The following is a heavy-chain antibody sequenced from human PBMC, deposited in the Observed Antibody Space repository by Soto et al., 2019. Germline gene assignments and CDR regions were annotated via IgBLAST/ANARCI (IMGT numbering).Heavy chain of an antibody. D-gene: IGHD3-22*01. J-gene: IGHJ6*02. V-gene: IGHV1-69*06. CDR2: IIPIFGTA. Sequence: GAAVKVSCKASGGTFSSYAISWVLQAPGQGLEWMGWIIPIFGTANYAQKFQGRVTITADKSTSTAYMELSSLRSEDTAVYYCASSPPFTYYYDSSGYFDYYYYYGMDVWGQGTTVTVSS. CDR3: ASSPPFTYYYDSSGYFDYYYYYGMDV. CDR1: GGTFSSYA.